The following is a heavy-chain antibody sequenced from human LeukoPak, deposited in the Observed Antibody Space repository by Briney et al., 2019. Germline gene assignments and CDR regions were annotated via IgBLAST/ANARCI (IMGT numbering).Heavy chain of an antibody. Sequence: GGSLRLSCAASGFTFTSYTMNWVRQAPGKGLEWVSSISSSRSYIYYADSVKGRFTISRDNAKNSLYLQMNSLRAEDTAVYYCARDFDYYGSGSYYQFDPWGQGTLVTVSS. V-gene: IGHV3-21*01. CDR2: ISSSRSYI. D-gene: IGHD3-10*01. CDR1: GFTFTSYT. CDR3: ARDFDYYGSGSYYQFDP. J-gene: IGHJ5*02.